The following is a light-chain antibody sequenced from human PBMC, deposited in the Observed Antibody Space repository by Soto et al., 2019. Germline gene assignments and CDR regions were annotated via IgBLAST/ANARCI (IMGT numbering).Light chain of an antibody. V-gene: IGKV1-39*01. CDR2: AAS. Sequence: FQMTQYPASLSASVGVRVTITCRASQSISSYLNWYQQKPGKAPKFLIYAASTLQSGVPSRFTGSGSGTDFTLTITCLQPEDFATYYCLHVNSFALSFGGGTKVDIK. CDR1: QSISSY. CDR3: LHVNSFALS. J-gene: IGKJ4*01.